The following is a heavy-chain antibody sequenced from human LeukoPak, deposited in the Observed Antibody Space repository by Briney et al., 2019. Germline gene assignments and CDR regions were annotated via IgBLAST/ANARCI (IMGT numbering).Heavy chain of an antibody. CDR1: GFTFSSHG. CDR2: ISPNGVIT. CDR3: AKDDAWLQFGD. D-gene: IGHD5-24*01. V-gene: IGHV3-23*01. Sequence: GGSLRLSCAASGFTFSSHGMSWVRQAPGKGLEWVSGISPNGVITYYADSVKGRFTISRDNSKGTVYLQMNSLRPEDTAVYYCAKDDAWLQFGDWGRGTLVTVSS. J-gene: IGHJ4*02.